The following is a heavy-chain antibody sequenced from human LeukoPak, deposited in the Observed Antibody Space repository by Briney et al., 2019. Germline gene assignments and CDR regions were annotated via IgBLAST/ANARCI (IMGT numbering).Heavy chain of an antibody. V-gene: IGHV3-30*18. CDR2: ISYDGSNK. J-gene: IGHJ4*02. CDR3: AKVKEVPYDY. CDR1: GFTFSSYG. Sequence: GGSLRLSCAASGFTFSSYGMHWVRQAPGKGLEWVAVISYDGSNKYYADSVKGRFTISRDNSKNTLYLQMNSLRAEDTAVYCCAKVKEVPYDYWGQGTLVTVSS. D-gene: IGHD1-1*01.